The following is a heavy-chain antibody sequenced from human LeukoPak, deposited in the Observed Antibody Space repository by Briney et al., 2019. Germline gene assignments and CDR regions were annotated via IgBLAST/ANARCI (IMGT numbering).Heavy chain of an antibody. CDR2: VYYSGST. CDR1: GGSISSSGYY. J-gene: IGHJ4*02. V-gene: IGHV4-39*01. Sequence: SETLSLTCTVSGGSISSSGYYWGWIRQPPGKGLEWIGSVYYSGSTYYNPSLKSRVTISVDTSKNQFSLKLSSVTAADTAVYYCARLPGTNWMGEYYFDYWGQGTLVTVSS. CDR3: ARLPGTNWMGEYYFDY. D-gene: IGHD1-20*01.